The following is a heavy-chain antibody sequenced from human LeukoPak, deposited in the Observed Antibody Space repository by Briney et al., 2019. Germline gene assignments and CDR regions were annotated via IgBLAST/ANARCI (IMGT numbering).Heavy chain of an antibody. CDR1: GYSISSGYY. CDR2: IYHSGST. D-gene: IGHD5-24*01. J-gene: IGHJ4*02. Sequence: PSETLSLTCAVSGYSISSGYYWGWIRQPPGKGLEWIGSIYHSGSTYYNPSLKSRVTISVDTSKNQFSLKLSSVTAADTAMYYCARGVEIDYWGQGTLVTVSS. V-gene: IGHV4-38-2*01. CDR3: ARGVEIDY.